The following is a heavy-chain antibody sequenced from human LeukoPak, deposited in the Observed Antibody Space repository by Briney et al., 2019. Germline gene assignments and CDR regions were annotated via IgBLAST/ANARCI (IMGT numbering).Heavy chain of an antibody. J-gene: IGHJ4*02. V-gene: IGHV4-34*01. D-gene: IGHD3-10*01. CDR3: ARGFITMVRGVIHLQYYFDC. Sequence: SETLSLTCAVYGGSFSGYYWSCIRQPPGKGLEWIGETNHSGSTNYTPSLKSRVTISVDTSKNQFSLKLSSVTAADTAVYYCARGFITMVRGVIHLQYYFDCWGQGTLVTVSS. CDR2: TNHSGST. CDR1: GGSFSGYY.